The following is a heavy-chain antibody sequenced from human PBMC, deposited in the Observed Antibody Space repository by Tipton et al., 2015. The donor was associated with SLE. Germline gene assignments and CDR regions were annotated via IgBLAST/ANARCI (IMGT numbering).Heavy chain of an antibody. CDR2: IYSSGST. CDR1: GGSISSDTYY. J-gene: IGHJ4*02. CDR3: ARAPPYGDSFDY. D-gene: IGHD4-17*01. V-gene: IGHV4-61*02. Sequence: TLSLTCTVSGGSISSDTYYWSWIRQPAGKGLEWIGRIYSSGSTNYNPSLKSRVTISLDTSKNQFSLKPSSVTAADTAVYYCARAPPYGDSFDYWGQGTLVTVSS.